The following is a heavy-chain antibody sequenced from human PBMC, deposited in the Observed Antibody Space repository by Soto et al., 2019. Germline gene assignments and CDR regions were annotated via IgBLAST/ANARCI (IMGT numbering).Heavy chain of an antibody. CDR1: GYTFINYY. Sequence: QVQLVQSGAEVKKPGASVKLSCKASGYTFINYYIHWVRQAPGQGLEWMGIFNPTSGRTNCAQKFQGRVTLPMDTSTRTVYMELSSLRFDDTAVYYCARDLAAGDYWGQGTLVTVSS. CDR2: FNPTSGRT. CDR3: ARDLAAGDY. D-gene: IGHD6-13*01. J-gene: IGHJ4*02. V-gene: IGHV1-46*01.